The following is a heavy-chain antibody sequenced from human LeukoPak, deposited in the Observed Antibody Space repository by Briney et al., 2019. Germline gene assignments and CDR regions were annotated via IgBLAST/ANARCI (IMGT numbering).Heavy chain of an antibody. CDR1: GFTVSSNY. V-gene: IGHV4-59*02. Sequence: GSLRLSCAASGFTVSSNYMSWVRQAPGKGLEWIGYIYYSGSTNYNPSLKSRVTISVDTSKNQFSLKLSSVTAADTAVYYCASSLMVRGPSVPFDPWGQGTLVTVSS. J-gene: IGHJ5*02. CDR3: ASSLMVRGPSVPFDP. D-gene: IGHD3-10*01. CDR2: IYYSGST.